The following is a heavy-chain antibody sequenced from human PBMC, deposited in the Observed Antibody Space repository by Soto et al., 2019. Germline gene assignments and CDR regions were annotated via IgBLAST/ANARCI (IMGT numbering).Heavy chain of an antibody. CDR3: ARDRTIFGLGWYYGMDV. CDR1: GYTFSRDG. V-gene: IGHV1-18*01. CDR2: ISAYNGNT. Sequence: GVPVKGDWKGAGYTFSRDGISWVRQATGQGLEWMGWISAYNGNTNYAQKLQGRVTMTTDTSTSTAYMELRSLRSDDTAVYYCARDRTIFGLGWYYGMDVWGQGTTVTVS. J-gene: IGHJ6*02. D-gene: IGHD3-3*01.